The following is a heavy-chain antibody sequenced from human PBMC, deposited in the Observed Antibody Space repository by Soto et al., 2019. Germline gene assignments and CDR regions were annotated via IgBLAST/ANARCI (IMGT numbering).Heavy chain of an antibody. D-gene: IGHD3-3*01. CDR1: GYTFTSYY. V-gene: IGHV1-46*03. CDR2: INPSGGST. J-gene: IGHJ4*02. CDR3: ARTSFTIFGVGYTGPFDY. Sequence: GASVKVSCKASGYTFTSYYMHWVRQAPGQGLEWMGIINPSGGSTSYAQKFQGRVTMTRDTSTSTVYMELSSLRSEDTAVYYCARTSFTIFGVGYTGPFDYWGQGTLVTVSS.